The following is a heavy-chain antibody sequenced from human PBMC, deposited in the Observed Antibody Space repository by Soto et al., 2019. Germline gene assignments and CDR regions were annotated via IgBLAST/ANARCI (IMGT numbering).Heavy chain of an antibody. CDR3: AKIRSGGYYDY. Sequence: QLVESGGGLVQPGGSLRLSCAASGFSFSSYWMTWVRQAPGKGLEWVANIKQDGSEKNYVDSVKGRFTISRDNAKNSLYLQMSSLRAEDTAVYYCAKIRSGGYYDYWGQGTLVTVSS. D-gene: IGHD2-15*01. V-gene: IGHV3-7*01. CDR1: GFSFSSYW. J-gene: IGHJ4*02. CDR2: IKQDGSEK.